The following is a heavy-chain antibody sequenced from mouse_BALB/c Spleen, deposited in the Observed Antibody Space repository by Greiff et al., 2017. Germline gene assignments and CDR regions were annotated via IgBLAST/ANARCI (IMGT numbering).Heavy chain of an antibody. CDR2: IYPSDSYT. J-gene: IGHJ2*01. D-gene: IGHD4-1*01. CDR1: GYTFTSYW. Sequence: QVQLQQPGAELVRPGASVKLSCKASGYTFTSYWINWVKQRPGQGLEWIGNIYPSDSYTNYNQKFKDKATLTVDKSSSTAYMQLSSPTSEDSAVYYYTSGSYYFDYWGQGTTLTVSS. CDR3: TSGSYYFDY. V-gene: IGHV1-69*02.